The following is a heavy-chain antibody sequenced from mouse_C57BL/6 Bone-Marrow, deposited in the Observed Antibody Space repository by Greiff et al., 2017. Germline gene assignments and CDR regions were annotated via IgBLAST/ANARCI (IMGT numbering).Heavy chain of an antibody. V-gene: IGHV5-12*01. CDR1: GFTFSDYY. CDR2: ISNGGGST. Sequence: EVKLMESGGGLVQPGGSLKLSCAASGFTFSDYYMYWVRQTPEKRLEWVAYISNGGGSTYYPDPVKGRFTISRDNAKNTLYLQMSRLKSEDTAMYYCARHDLLEGLDYWGQGTTLTVSS. D-gene: IGHD2-1*01. J-gene: IGHJ2*01. CDR3: ARHDLLEGLDY.